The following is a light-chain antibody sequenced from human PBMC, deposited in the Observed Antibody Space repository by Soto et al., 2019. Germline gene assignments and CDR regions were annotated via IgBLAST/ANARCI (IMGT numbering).Light chain of an antibody. Sequence: QSALTQPPSASGSPGQSVTISCTGTSSDVGGYKYVSWYQQHPGKAPKLMIFEVNKRPSGVPDRFSGSKSGNTASLTVSGLQAGDEADYYCSSYAGINNLGVFGTGTKVTAL. CDR1: SSDVGGYKY. V-gene: IGLV2-8*01. CDR2: EVN. J-gene: IGLJ1*01. CDR3: SSYAGINNLGV.